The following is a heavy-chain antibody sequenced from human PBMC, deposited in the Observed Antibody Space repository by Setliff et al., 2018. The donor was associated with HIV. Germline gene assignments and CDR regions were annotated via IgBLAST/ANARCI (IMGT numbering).Heavy chain of an antibody. V-gene: IGHV4-38-2*01. CDR1: GYSISSDYY. D-gene: IGHD3-22*01. CDR3: ARGSRGARASKIDSSGYYLVY. J-gene: IGHJ4*02. Sequence: SETLSLTCAASGYSISSDYYWGWIRQPPGKGLEWIGSIYHSGNTYYNPSLKSRVTISVDASKSQFSLKVSSVTAADTAVYYCARGSRGARASKIDSSGYYLVYWGQGRLVTVSS. CDR2: IYHSGNT.